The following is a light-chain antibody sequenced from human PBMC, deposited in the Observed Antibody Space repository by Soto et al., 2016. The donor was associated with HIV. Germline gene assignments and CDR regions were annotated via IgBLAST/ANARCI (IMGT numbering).Light chain of an antibody. CDR1: QSISSY. CDR2: AAS. CDR3: QQYSSFPWT. V-gene: IGKV1-39*01. J-gene: IGKJ1*01. Sequence: DIQMTQSPSSLSASVGDRVAITCRASQSISSYLNWYQQKPGKAPKLLIYAASSLQSGVPSRFSGSGSGTDFTLTISSLQPDDSATYYCQQYSSFPWTFGQGTKVEIK.